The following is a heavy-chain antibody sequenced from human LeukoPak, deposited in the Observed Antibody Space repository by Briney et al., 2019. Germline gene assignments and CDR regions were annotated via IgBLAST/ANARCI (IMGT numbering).Heavy chain of an antibody. Sequence: GGSLRLSCAASGFTFSNYGIHWVRQAPGKGLEWVAVISYDGSNKYYADSVEGRCTISRDKSKNTVYLRMNSLRAEDTAVYYCAKEAGYSYGFDYWGQGTLVTVSS. CDR3: AKEAGYSYGFDY. D-gene: IGHD5-18*01. V-gene: IGHV3-30*18. J-gene: IGHJ4*02. CDR1: GFTFSNYG. CDR2: ISYDGSNK.